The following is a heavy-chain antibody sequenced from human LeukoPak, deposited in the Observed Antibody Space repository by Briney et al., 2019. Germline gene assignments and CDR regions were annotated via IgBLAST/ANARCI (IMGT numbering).Heavy chain of an antibody. J-gene: IGHJ4*02. CDR3: AKTTGSGYSDY. CDR2: ISGSGGST. V-gene: IGHV3-23*01. D-gene: IGHD2-15*01. CDR1: GFTFSSYA. Sequence: GGSLRLSCAASGFTFSSYAMSWVRQAPGKGLEWVSDISGSGGSTYYVDSVKGRFTISRDNSKNTLYLQMNSLRAEDTAVYYCAKTTGSGYSDYWGQGTQVTVSS.